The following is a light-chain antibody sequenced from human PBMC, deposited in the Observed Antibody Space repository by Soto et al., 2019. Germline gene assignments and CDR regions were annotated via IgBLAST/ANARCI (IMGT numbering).Light chain of an antibody. CDR1: QSVSSN. CDR2: DVS. V-gene: IGKV3-15*01. Sequence: EIVMTQSPATLSVSPGERATLSCRASQSVSSNLAWYQQKPGQAPRLLIYDVSTRATGIPARFSGSGSGTEFTLTISSLQSEDFAIYYCRQYKNWPPITFGQGTRLENK. J-gene: IGKJ5*01. CDR3: RQYKNWPPIT.